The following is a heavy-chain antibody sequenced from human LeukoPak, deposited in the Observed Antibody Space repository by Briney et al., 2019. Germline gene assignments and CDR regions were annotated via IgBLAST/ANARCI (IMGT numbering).Heavy chain of an antibody. Sequence: PGGSLRLSCAASGFTFSSYEMNGVRQAPGKGLEWVSYISSSGSTIYYADSVKGRFTISRDNAKNSLYLQMNSLRAEDTAVYYCARDPPPNTVTDFDYWGQGTLVTVSS. CDR1: GFTFSSYE. V-gene: IGHV3-48*03. CDR3: ARDPPPNTVTDFDY. D-gene: IGHD4-17*01. J-gene: IGHJ4*02. CDR2: ISSSGSTI.